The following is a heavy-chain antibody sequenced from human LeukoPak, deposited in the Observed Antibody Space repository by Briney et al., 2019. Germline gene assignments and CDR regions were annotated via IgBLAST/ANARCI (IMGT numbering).Heavy chain of an antibody. CDR3: ARDYYGSGRRFDY. CDR2: ISYDGSNK. Sequence: GGSLRLSCAASGFTFSSYGMHWVRQAPGKGLEWVAVISYDGSNKYYADSVKGRFTISRDNSKNTLYLQMNSLRAEDTAVYYCARDYYGSGRRFDYWGQGTLVTVSS. CDR1: GFTFSSYG. D-gene: IGHD3-10*01. V-gene: IGHV3-30*03. J-gene: IGHJ4*02.